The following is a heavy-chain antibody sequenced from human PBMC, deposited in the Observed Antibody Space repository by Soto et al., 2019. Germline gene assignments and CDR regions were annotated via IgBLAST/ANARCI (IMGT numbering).Heavy chain of an antibody. CDR3: AKALEGSSSWSPSDY. J-gene: IGHJ4*02. D-gene: IGHD6-13*01. Sequence: PGGSLRLSCAASGFTFSSYAMSWVRQAPGKGLEWVSAISGSGGSTYYADSVKGRFTISRDNSKNTLYLQMNSLRAEDTAVYYCAKALEGSSSWSPSDYWGQGTLVTVSS. CDR2: ISGSGGST. CDR1: GFTFSSYA. V-gene: IGHV3-23*01.